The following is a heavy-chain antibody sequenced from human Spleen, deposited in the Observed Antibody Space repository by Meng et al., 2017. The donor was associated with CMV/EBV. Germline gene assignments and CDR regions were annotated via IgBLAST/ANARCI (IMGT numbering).Heavy chain of an antibody. Sequence: QVQLQRWGAGLLKPSETLSLTCAVYGGSFSGYYWSWIRQPPGKGLEWIGEINHSGSTNYNPSLKSRVTISVDTSKNQFSLKLSSVTAADTAVYYCARPTSYGFDYWGQGTLVTVSS. J-gene: IGHJ4*02. CDR2: INHSGST. CDR1: GGSFSGYY. CDR3: ARPTSYGFDY. V-gene: IGHV4-34*01. D-gene: IGHD5-18*01.